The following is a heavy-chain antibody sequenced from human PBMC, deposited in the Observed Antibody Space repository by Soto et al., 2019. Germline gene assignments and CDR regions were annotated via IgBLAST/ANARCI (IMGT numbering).Heavy chain of an antibody. D-gene: IGHD3-10*01. J-gene: IGHJ4*02. CDR1: GCTFSSYG. Sequence: PGGSLRLSCAASGCTFSSYGMHWVRQAPGKGLEWVAVIWYDGSNKYYADSVKGRFTISRDNSKNTLYLQMNSLRAEDTAVYYCARDLFDYGSGSYYPDYWGQGTLVTVSS. V-gene: IGHV3-33*01. CDR3: ARDLFDYGSGSYYPDY. CDR2: IWYDGSNK.